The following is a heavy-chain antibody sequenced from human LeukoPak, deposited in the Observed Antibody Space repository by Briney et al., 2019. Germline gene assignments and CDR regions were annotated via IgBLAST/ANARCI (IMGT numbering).Heavy chain of an antibody. V-gene: IGHV1-46*01. CDR2: INPSGGST. Sequence: ASVKVSCKASGYTFTSYYMHWVRQAPGQGLEWMGIINPSGGSTSYAQKFQGRVTMTRDTSTSTVYMELSSLRSEDTAVYYCAAQIGGVADSGALDYWGQGTLVTVSS. J-gene: IGHJ4*02. D-gene: IGHD2-15*01. CDR1: GYTFTSYY. CDR3: AAQIGGVADSGALDY.